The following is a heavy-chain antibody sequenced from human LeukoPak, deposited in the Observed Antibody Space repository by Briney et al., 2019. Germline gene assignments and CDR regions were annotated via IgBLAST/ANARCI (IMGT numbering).Heavy chain of an antibody. CDR1: GFTFSTYW. D-gene: IGHD3-10*01. CDR2: IRQDGSAK. J-gene: IGHJ6*02. CDR3: TRDRQGPKLYEMHV. Sequence: GGSLRLSCAASGFTFSTYWMSWVRQASGKGLEWVANIRQDGSAKYYLDSVKGRFTISRDNAKNSLYLQLNSLRAEDTAVYSCTRDRQGPKLYEMHVWGQGTTVTVSS. V-gene: IGHV3-7*01.